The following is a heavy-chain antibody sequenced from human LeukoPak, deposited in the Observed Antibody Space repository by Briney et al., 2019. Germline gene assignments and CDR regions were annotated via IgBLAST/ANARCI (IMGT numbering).Heavy chain of an antibody. D-gene: IGHD3-22*01. CDR2: ISGSGEST. J-gene: IGHJ5*02. Sequence: PGGSLRLSCAASEFIFSNYGMNWVRQAPGKGLEWVSAISGSGESTFYADSVKGRFTISGDNSKNTLYLQMISLRAEDTAVYYCARVGNPGYYDSSGYWASWFDPWGQGTLVTVSS. V-gene: IGHV3-23*01. CDR1: EFIFSNYG. CDR3: ARVGNPGYYDSSGYWASWFDP.